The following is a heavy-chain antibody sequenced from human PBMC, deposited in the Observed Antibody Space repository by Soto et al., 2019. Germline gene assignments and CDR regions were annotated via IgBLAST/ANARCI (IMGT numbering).Heavy chain of an antibody. V-gene: IGHV4-4*02. Sequence: SETLSLTCAVSGGSISSSNWWSWVRQPPGKGLEWIGEIYHSGSTNYNPSLKSRVTISVDKSKNQFSLKLSSVTAADTAVYFCSRDAGATTSYYYYYYGMDVWGQGTTVTVSS. CDR1: GGSISSSNW. J-gene: IGHJ6*02. CDR3: SRDAGATTSYYYYYYGMDV. CDR2: IYHSGST. D-gene: IGHD1-26*01.